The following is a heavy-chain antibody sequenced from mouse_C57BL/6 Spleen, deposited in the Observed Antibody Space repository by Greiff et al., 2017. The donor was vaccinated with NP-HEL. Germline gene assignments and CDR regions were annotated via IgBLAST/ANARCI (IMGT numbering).Heavy chain of an antibody. J-gene: IGHJ4*01. V-gene: IGHV2-2*01. CDR3: ARGRGRDGYYFFMDY. CDR2: IWSGGST. CDR1: GFSLTSYG. Sequence: QVQLQQSGPGLVQPSQSLSITCTVSGFSLTSYGVHWVRQSPGKGLEWLGVIWSGGSTDYNAAFISRLSISKDNSKSQVFFKMNRLQADDTAIYYCARGRGRDGYYFFMDYWGQGTSVTVSS. D-gene: IGHD2-3*01.